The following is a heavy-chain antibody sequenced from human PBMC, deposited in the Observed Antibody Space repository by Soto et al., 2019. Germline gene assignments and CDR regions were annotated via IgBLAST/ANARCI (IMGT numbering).Heavy chain of an antibody. D-gene: IGHD3-22*01. CDR1: GFTFSDYY. Sequence: PGGSLRLSCAASGFTFSDYYMSWIRQAPGKGLEWVSYISSSSSYTNYADSVKGRFTISRDNAKNSLYLQMNSLRAEDTAVYYCARKRQYYYDSSGLNDAFDIWGQGTMVTVSS. V-gene: IGHV3-11*06. CDR2: ISSSSSYT. CDR3: ARKRQYYYDSSGLNDAFDI. J-gene: IGHJ3*02.